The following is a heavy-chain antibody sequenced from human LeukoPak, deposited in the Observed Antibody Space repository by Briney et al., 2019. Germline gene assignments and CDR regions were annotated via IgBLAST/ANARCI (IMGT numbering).Heavy chain of an antibody. Sequence: GGSLRLSCAASGFTFSDYYMSWIRQAPGKGLEWVSYISCSGSTTYYADSVMGRFTISTDNAKNSVYLQMNSLGAEDTVVYYCARRSGSYQADFDWWGQGTLVTVSS. D-gene: IGHD1-26*01. CDR1: GFTFSDYY. CDR2: ISCSGSTT. CDR3: ARRSGSYQADFDW. V-gene: IGHV3-11*01. J-gene: IGHJ4*01.